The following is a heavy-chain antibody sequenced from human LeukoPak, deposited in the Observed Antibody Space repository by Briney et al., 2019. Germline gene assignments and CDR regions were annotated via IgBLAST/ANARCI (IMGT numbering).Heavy chain of an antibody. CDR2: IYSSGST. CDR1: GGSISSYY. D-gene: IGHD6-19*01. J-gene: IGHJ4*02. V-gene: IGHV4-4*07. Sequence: SETLSLTRTVSGGSISSYYWSWIRQPAGKGLEWIGRIYSSGSTNYNPSLKSRVTVSVDTSKNQFSLKLSSVTAADTAVYYCARGPRSSDWYSIDYWGRGSQVTVSS. CDR3: ARGPRSSDWYSIDY.